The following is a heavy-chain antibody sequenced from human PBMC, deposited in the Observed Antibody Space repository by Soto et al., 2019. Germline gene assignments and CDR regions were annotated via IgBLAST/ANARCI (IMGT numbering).Heavy chain of an antibody. Sequence: PGGSLRLSCAASGFTFSSYWMSWVRQAPGKGLEWVANIKQDGSEKYYVDSVKGRFTISRDNAKNSLYLQMNSLRAEDTAVYYCAREGPFGGYSGGHAFDIWGQGTMVTVSS. CDR1: GFTFSSYW. V-gene: IGHV3-7*01. J-gene: IGHJ3*02. CDR2: IKQDGSEK. CDR3: AREGPFGGYSGGHAFDI. D-gene: IGHD5-12*01.